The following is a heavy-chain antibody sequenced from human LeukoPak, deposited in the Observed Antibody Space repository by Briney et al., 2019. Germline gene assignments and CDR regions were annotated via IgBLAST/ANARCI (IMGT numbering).Heavy chain of an antibody. D-gene: IGHD6-13*01. CDR3: TRDLVSSSRYFQH. CDR1: GFTFGDYA. Sequence: GGSLRLSCTASGFTFGDYAMSWFRQAPGKGLEWVGFIRSKAYGGTTEYAASVKGRFTISRDDSKSIAYLQMNSLKTEDTAVYYCTRDLVSSSRYFQHWGQGTLVTVSS. J-gene: IGHJ1*01. V-gene: IGHV3-49*03. CDR2: IRSKAYGGTT.